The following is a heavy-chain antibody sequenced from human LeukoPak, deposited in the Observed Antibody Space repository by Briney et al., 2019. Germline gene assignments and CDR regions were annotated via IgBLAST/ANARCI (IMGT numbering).Heavy chain of an antibody. V-gene: IGHV3-30-3*01. CDR1: AFTFSSYA. Sequence: GRSLRLSCAASAFTFSSYAMHWVRQAPGKGLEWVAVISYDGSNKYYADSVKGRFTISRDNSKNTLYLQMNSLRAEDTAVYYCARDRIGNYFDYWGQGTLVTVSS. D-gene: IGHD3-10*01. CDR3: ARDRIGNYFDY. J-gene: IGHJ4*02. CDR2: ISYDGSNK.